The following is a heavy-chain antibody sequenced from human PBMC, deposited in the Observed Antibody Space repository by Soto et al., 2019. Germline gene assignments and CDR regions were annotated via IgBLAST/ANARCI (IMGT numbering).Heavy chain of an antibody. CDR1: CGSVSSYY. CDR3: ARAPGGYYYGMDV. D-gene: IGHD3-16*01. Sequence: SETLSLTCTVSCGSVSSYYWGWIRQPPGKGLEWIGSIYYSGSTYYNPSLKSRVTISVDTSKNQFSLKLSSVTAADTAVYYCARAPGGYYYGMDVWGQGTTVTVS. J-gene: IGHJ6*02. V-gene: IGHV4-39*07. CDR2: IYYSGST.